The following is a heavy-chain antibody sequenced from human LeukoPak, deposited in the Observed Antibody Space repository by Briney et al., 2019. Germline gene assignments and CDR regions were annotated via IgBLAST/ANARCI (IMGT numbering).Heavy chain of an antibody. CDR3: ARDTQRDWFDP. J-gene: IGHJ5*02. CDR1: GGSISSSSYY. CDR2: IYYSGST. V-gene: IGHV4-39*07. Sequence: SETLSLTCTVSGGSISSSSYYWGWIRQPPGKGLEWIGSIYYSGSTYYNPSLKSRVTISVDTSKNQFSLKLSSVTAADTAVYYCARDTQRDWFDPWGQGTLVTVSS.